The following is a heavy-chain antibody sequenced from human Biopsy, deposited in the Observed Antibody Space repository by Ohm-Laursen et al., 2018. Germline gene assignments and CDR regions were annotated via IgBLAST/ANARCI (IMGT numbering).Heavy chain of an antibody. V-gene: IGHV3-23*03. D-gene: IGHD3-10*01. Sequence: GSLRLSCAASGFTFTTTWMAWVRQAPGKGLEWVAGIYGGGFGTYYADSVKGRFSISRDNSENTLYLHMNSLRAEDTAVYFCAKFEGDPTPSYYFDYWGQGTLVTVSS. CDR3: AKFEGDPTPSYYFDY. CDR2: IYGGGFGT. CDR1: GFTFTTTW. J-gene: IGHJ4*02.